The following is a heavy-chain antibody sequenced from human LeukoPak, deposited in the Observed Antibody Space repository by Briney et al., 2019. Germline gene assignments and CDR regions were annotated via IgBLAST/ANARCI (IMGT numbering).Heavy chain of an antibody. J-gene: IGHJ1*01. CDR3: ARGYKSDWGLQYFQY. CDR2: MHSSGIT. D-gene: IGHD6-19*01. CDR1: GGSISSYY. V-gene: IGHV4-59*01. Sequence: SETLSLTCTVSGGSISSYYWCWIRQPPGKGLEWIGYMHSSGITSNNPSLKSRVTMSVDMSKNQSSLRLNSVTAADTAVYYCARGYKSDWGLQYFQYWGQGTLVTVSS.